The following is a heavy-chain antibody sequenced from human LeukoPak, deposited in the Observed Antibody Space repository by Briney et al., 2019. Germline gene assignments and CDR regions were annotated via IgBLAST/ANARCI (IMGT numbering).Heavy chain of an antibody. V-gene: IGHV3-7*01. CDR2: INQDGSEK. CDR3: ARSLGRYCSGGPCYYFDY. CDR1: GFTFSSYW. J-gene: IGHJ4*02. D-gene: IGHD2-15*01. Sequence: PGGSLRLCCAASGFTFSSYWMTWVRQAPGKGLEWVANINQDGSEKYYVDSVKGRLTISRDNAKNSLYLQMNSLGAEDTAVYYCARSLGRYCSGGPCYYFDYWGQGTLVTVSS.